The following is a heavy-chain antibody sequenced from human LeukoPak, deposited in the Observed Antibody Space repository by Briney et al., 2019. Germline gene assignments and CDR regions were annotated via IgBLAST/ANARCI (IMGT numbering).Heavy chain of an antibody. Sequence: GGSLRLSCAASGFTFSSYGMHWVRQAPGKGLEWVAFIRYDGSNKYYADSVKGRFTISRDNAKNSLYLQMNSLRAEDTAVYYCARDPGDVVVVDGDYWGQGTLVTVSS. V-gene: IGHV3-30*02. CDR2: IRYDGSNK. CDR3: ARDPGDVVVVDGDY. J-gene: IGHJ4*02. CDR1: GFTFSSYG. D-gene: IGHD2-15*01.